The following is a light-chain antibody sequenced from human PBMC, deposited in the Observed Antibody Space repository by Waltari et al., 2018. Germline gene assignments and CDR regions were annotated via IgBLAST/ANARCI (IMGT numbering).Light chain of an antibody. CDR3: QQYNNWPPYT. J-gene: IGKJ2*01. V-gene: IGKV3-15*01. CDR2: GAS. CDR1: QSVSSN. Sequence: EIVMTQSPATLSVSPGERATLSSRARQSVSSNLAWYQQKPGQAPRLLIYGASTRATGIPARFSGSGSGTEFTLTISSLQSEDFAVYYCQQYNNWPPYTFGQGTKLEIK.